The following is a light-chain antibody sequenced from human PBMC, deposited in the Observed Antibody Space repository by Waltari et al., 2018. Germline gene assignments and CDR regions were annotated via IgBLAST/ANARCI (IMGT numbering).Light chain of an antibody. CDR3: QVWDNRRDHRWV. CDR1: NIGTYS. J-gene: IGLJ3*02. CDR2: DDR. V-gene: IGLV3-21*02. Sequence: SYVLTQPPSVSVAPGQTATITCGGDNIGTYSVHWYHQKPGQAPVLVVYDDRDRPSGIPGRFSGSNSGNTATLTISRGEAADEADYYCQVWDNRRDHRWVFGGGTKLTVL.